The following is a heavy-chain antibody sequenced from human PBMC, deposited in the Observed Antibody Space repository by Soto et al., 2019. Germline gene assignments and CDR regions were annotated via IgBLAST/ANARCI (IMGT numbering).Heavy chain of an antibody. Sequence: PGGSLRLSCAASGFTFSHYAMHWVRQAPGKGLEWVALMSYDGSNEYYADSVKGRFTISRDNSKNTLYLQMNSLRAEDTAVYYCAKDGLGAYTYGSYYFDYWGQGTLVTVSS. CDR2: MSYDGSNE. D-gene: IGHD5-18*01. J-gene: IGHJ4*02. CDR1: GFTFSHYA. CDR3: AKDGLGAYTYGSYYFDY. V-gene: IGHV3-30*04.